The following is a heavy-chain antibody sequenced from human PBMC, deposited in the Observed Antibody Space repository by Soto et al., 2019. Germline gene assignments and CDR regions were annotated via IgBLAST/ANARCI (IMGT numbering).Heavy chain of an antibody. Sequence: QVQLVEAGGGLVKPGGSLRLSCAASGFTFSDYYMSWIRQAPGKGLEWVSYISHGSTTIYYTDSVKGRFTISRDNAKNSLYLQMNILRAEDTAVYYCARDRAYPDAFDIWGQGTMVTVSS. CDR1: GFTFSDYY. CDR2: ISHGSTTI. V-gene: IGHV3-11*01. J-gene: IGHJ3*02. CDR3: ARDRAYPDAFDI.